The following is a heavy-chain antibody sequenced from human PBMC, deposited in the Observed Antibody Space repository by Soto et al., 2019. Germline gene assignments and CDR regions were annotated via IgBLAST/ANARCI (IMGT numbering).Heavy chain of an antibody. V-gene: IGHV4-39*02. D-gene: IGHD3-10*01. CDR1: GGSISSSSYY. Sequence: QLQLQESGPGLVKPSETLSLTCTVSGGSISSSSYYWGWIRQPPGKGLEWIGSLYYSGSTYYNPSLKSRVTISVDTSKNQFSLKLSSVTAADTAVYYCARDEWITMVRGVVPNYWGQGTLVTVSS. CDR2: LYYSGST. J-gene: IGHJ4*02. CDR3: ARDEWITMVRGVVPNY.